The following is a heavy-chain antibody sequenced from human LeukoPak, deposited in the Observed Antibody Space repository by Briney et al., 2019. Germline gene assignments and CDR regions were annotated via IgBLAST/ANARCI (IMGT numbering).Heavy chain of an antibody. D-gene: IGHD6-19*01. J-gene: IGHJ4*02. CDR3: ARGPMGLGEIDY. Sequence: PSETLSLTCAVYGGSFSGYYWSWIRQPPGKGLEWIGEINHSGSTNYNPSLKSRVTISVDTSKNQFSLKLSSVTAADTAVYYCARGPMGLGEIDYWGQGTLVTVSS. V-gene: IGHV4-34*01. CDR2: INHSGST. CDR1: GGSFSGYY.